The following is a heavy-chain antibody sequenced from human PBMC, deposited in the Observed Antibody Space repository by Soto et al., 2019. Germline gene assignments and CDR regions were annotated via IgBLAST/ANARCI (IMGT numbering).Heavy chain of an antibody. D-gene: IGHD1-26*01. CDR3: TRGVGATVLLYYGMDV. CDR2: IRSKAYGGTT. CDR1: GFTFGDYA. J-gene: IGHJ6*02. Sequence: PGGSLRLSCTASGFTFGDYAMSWVRQAPGKGLEWVGFIRSKAYGGTTEYAASVKGRFTISRDDSKSIAYLQMNSLKTEDTAVYYCTRGVGATVLLYYGMDVWGQGTTVTVSS. V-gene: IGHV3-49*04.